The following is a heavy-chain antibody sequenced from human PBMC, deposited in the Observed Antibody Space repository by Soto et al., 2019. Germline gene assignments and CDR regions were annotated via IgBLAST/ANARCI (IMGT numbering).Heavy chain of an antibody. V-gene: IGHV4-31*03. J-gene: IGHJ4*02. CDR3: ARGRVAVRGVLIFAPYFDY. Sequence: SETLSLTCTVSGGSISSGGYYWSWIRQHPGKGLEWIGYIYYSGSTYYNPSLKSRVTISVDTSKNQFSLKLSSVTAADTAVYYCARGRVAVRGVLIFAPYFDYWGQGTLVTVSS. CDR1: GGSISSGGYY. D-gene: IGHD3-10*01. CDR2: IYYSGST.